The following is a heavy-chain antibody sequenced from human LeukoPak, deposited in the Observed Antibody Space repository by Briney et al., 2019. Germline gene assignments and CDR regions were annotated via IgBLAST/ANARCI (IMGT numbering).Heavy chain of an antibody. Sequence: GGSLRLSCAASGFTVSGDYMSWVHQAPGKGLEWVSIIYSGGSTYYADSVKGRFTISRDNSKNTLYLQMNSLRAEDTAVYYCAKDRKYYDSSGSTIFQHWGQGTLVTVSS. J-gene: IGHJ1*01. CDR3: AKDRKYYDSSGSTIFQH. CDR1: GFTVSGDY. D-gene: IGHD3-22*01. V-gene: IGHV3-53*01. CDR2: IYSGGST.